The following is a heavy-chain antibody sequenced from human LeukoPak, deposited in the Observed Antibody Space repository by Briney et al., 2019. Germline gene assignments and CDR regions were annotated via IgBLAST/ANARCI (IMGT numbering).Heavy chain of an antibody. Sequence: PGRSLRLSCAASGFTFSSYGMHWVRQAPGKGLEWVALISYDGSNKYYADSVKGRFTISRDNSKNTLYMQMNSLRAEDTAVYYCTKFDAPSGRKNYWGQGTLVTVSS. CDR3: TKFDAPSGRKNY. CDR1: GFTFSSYG. J-gene: IGHJ4*02. V-gene: IGHV3-30*18. CDR2: ISYDGSNK.